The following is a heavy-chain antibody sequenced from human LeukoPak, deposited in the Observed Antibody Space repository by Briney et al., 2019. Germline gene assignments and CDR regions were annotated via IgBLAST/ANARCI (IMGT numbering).Heavy chain of an antibody. CDR3: ARDEGIAAQFDY. J-gene: IGHJ4*02. CDR2: IYHSGNT. Sequence: SETLSLTCSVSGDSISNYYWNWIRQPPGKGLEWIGYIYHSGNTDYNPSLRSRVTISIGTSRNQISLKLRSVTAADTAVYYCARDEGIAAQFDYWGQGTLVTVSS. D-gene: IGHD6-13*01. CDR1: GDSISNYY. V-gene: IGHV4-59*01.